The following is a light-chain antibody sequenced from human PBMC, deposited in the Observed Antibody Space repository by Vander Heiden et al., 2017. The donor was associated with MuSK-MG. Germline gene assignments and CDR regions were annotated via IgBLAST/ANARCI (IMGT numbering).Light chain of an antibody. V-gene: IGLV3-19*01. Sequence: SPELTQDPTVSVALGQTVRITCQGDSLRSYYASWYQQKPGQAPKLVIYGKNVRPSGIPDRFSASSSGNTASLTITGAQAEDEADYYCNSRDSNDHPRLFGGGTKLTVL. CDR3: NSRDSNDHPRL. CDR2: GKN. CDR1: SLRSYY. J-gene: IGLJ3*02.